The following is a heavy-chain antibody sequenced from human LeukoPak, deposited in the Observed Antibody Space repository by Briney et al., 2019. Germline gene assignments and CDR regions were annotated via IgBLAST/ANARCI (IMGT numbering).Heavy chain of an antibody. CDR2: IYHSGST. CDR3: ARGGMGYDILTGYYNLNWFDP. Sequence: SKTLSLTCAVSGGSISSGGYSWSWIRQPPGKGLEWIGYIYHSGSTYYNPSLKSRVTISVDRSKNQFSLKLSSVTAADTAVYYCARGGMGYDILTGYYNLNWFDPWGQGTLVTVSS. V-gene: IGHV4-30-2*01. CDR1: GGSISSGGYS. D-gene: IGHD3-9*01. J-gene: IGHJ5*02.